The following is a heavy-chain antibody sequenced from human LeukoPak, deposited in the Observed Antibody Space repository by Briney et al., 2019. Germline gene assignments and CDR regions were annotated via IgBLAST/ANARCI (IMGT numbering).Heavy chain of an antibody. D-gene: IGHD5-12*01. CDR3: AKDQHGYDKPIDY. Sequence: GGSLRLSCAASGFTFNIYAMNWVRQASGKGLEWVSTISGSGSSTYYADSVKGRFTISRDNSKNTLYLQTNSLRAEDTAVYFCAKDQHGYDKPIDYWGQGTLVTVSS. J-gene: IGHJ4*02. V-gene: IGHV3-23*01. CDR2: ISGSGSST. CDR1: GFTFNIYA.